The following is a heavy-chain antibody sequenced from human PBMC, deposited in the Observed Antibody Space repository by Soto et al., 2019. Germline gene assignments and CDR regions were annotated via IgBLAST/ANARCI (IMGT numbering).Heavy chain of an antibody. V-gene: IGHV1-18*01. CDR1: GYTFTSYG. D-gene: IGHD6-6*01. CDR2: ISAYNGNT. J-gene: IGHJ4*02. Sequence: ASVKVSCKASGYTFTSYGISWVRQAPGQGLEWMGWISAYNGNTNYAQKLQGRVTMTTNTSTSTAYMELRSLRSDDTAVYYCARVVVGAARGELDYWGQGTLVTVSS. CDR3: ARVVVGAARGELDY.